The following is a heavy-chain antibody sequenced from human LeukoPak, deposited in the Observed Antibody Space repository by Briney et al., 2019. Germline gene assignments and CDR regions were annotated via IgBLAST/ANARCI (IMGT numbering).Heavy chain of an antibody. CDR2: ISNDGSST. CDR3: ARGVGSGSYFLNWFDP. Sequence: GESLSLSCAGSGFTFSSYWRNWVRQAPGKGLEWVSRISNDGSSTNHADSVKGRFTISRDNAKDTVYLQMRSLRVEDTAAYYCARGVGSGSYFLNWFDPWGQGILVTVSS. D-gene: IGHD1-26*01. CDR1: GFTFSSYW. V-gene: IGHV3-74*01. J-gene: IGHJ5*02.